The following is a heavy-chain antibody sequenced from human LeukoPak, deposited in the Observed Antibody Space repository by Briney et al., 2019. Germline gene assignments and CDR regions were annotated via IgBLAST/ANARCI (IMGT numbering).Heavy chain of an antibody. J-gene: IGHJ4*02. Sequence: SETLSLTCTVSGGSISSGGYYWSWIRQHPGKGLEWIGYIYYSGSTNYNPPLKSRVTMSVDTSKNQFSLKLSSVTAADTAVYYCARDTPGSTYGDYAYWGQGTLVTVSS. CDR2: IYYSGST. D-gene: IGHD4-17*01. V-gene: IGHV4-61*08. CDR1: GGSISSGGYY. CDR3: ARDTPGSTYGDYAY.